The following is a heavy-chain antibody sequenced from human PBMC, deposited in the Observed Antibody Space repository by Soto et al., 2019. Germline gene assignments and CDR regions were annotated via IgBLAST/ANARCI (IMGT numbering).Heavy chain of an antibody. CDR3: ARDNGYDAATLDY. D-gene: IGHD5-12*01. Sequence: GGSLRLSCAASGFTFSSYGMHWVRQAPGKGLEWVSYISSSSSTIFYTDSVKGRFTVSRDNAKNSLYLQMNSLRAEDTAVYYCARDNGYDAATLDYWGQGTLVTVSS. CDR2: ISSSSSTI. V-gene: IGHV3-48*01. CDR1: GFTFSSYG. J-gene: IGHJ4*02.